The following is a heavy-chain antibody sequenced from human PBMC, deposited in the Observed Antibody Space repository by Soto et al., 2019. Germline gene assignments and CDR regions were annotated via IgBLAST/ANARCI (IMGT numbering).Heavy chain of an antibody. V-gene: IGHV1-69*13. CDR1: GYTFTSYG. CDR3: ARDLRQFLVSITIFGVVTPDAFDI. J-gene: IGHJ3*02. D-gene: IGHD3-3*01. CDR2: IIPIFGTA. Sequence: SVKVSCKASGYTFTSYGISWVRQAPGQGLEWMGGIIPIFGTANYAQKFQGRVTITADESTSTAYMGLSSLRSEDTAVYYCARDLRQFLVSITIFGVVTPDAFDIWGQGTMVTVSS.